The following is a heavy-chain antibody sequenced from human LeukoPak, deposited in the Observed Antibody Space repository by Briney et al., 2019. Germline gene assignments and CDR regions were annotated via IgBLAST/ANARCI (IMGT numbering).Heavy chain of an antibody. CDR1: GFTFSSYA. Sequence: GGSLRLSCAASGFTFSSYAMSWVRQAPGKGLEWVSAISGSGGSTYYADSVKGRFTISRDNSKNTLYLQMNSLRAEDTAVYYCAKEAFLRVRARVIPLFDPWGQGTLVTVSS. CDR3: AKEAFLRVRARVIPLFDP. V-gene: IGHV3-23*01. J-gene: IGHJ5*02. D-gene: IGHD2-2*01. CDR2: ISGSGGST.